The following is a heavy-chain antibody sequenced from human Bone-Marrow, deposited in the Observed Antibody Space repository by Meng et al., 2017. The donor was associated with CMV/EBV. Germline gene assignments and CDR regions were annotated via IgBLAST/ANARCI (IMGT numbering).Heavy chain of an antibody. CDR3: VRDVAIVGGAGDS. CDR2: INPNNGAT. Sequence: ASVKVSCKASGGTFSSYTISWVRQAPGQGLEWLGWINPNNGATYYAQKFQGRVTMTRDTSITTAYMELSALRFGDTAVYYCVRDVAIVGGAGDSWGRGTLITAPQ. D-gene: IGHD2-15*01. CDR1: GGTFSSYT. V-gene: IGHV1-2*02. J-gene: IGHJ4*02.